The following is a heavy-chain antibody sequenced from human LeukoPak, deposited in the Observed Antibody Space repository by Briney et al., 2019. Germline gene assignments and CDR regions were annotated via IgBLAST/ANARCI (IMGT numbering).Heavy chain of an antibody. CDR3: AREGGYSGYDFDY. Sequence: PGGSLRLSCAASGFTFSSYEMNWVRQAPGKGLEWVSYISSSGSTIYYADSVKGRFTISRENAKNSLYLQMNSLRAEDTAVYYCAREGGYSGYDFDYWGQGPLVTVSS. D-gene: IGHD5-12*01. CDR2: ISSSGSTI. V-gene: IGHV3-48*03. J-gene: IGHJ4*02. CDR1: GFTFSSYE.